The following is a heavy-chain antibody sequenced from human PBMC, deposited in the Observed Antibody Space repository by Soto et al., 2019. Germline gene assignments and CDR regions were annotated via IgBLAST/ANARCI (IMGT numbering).Heavy chain of an antibody. Sequence: QVQLVESGGGVVQPGMSLTLSCAASGFTFSTYGMHWVRQAPGKGPEWVAVISYKGGNKYYADAVKGRFTISRDNSQNTLFLQMSGLRPDDTAIYSCARDVAGGLRLGELSAYFDYWGQGTPVTVSS. D-gene: IGHD3-16*02. CDR2: ISYKGGNK. CDR1: GFTFSTYG. J-gene: IGHJ4*02. CDR3: ARDVAGGLRLGELSAYFDY. V-gene: IGHV3-30*03.